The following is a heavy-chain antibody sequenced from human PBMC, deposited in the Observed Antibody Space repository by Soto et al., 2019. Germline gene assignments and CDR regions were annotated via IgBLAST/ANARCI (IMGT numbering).Heavy chain of an antibody. V-gene: IGHV3-30*18. Sequence: GGSLRLSCAASGFTFSSYGMHWVRQAPGKGLEWVAVISYDGSNKYYADSVKGRFTISRDNSKNTLYLQMNSLRAEDTAVYYCAKDQTMSWGDIVVVVAAYDAFDIWGQGTMVTVSS. J-gene: IGHJ3*02. D-gene: IGHD2-15*01. CDR1: GFTFSSYG. CDR2: ISYDGSNK. CDR3: AKDQTMSWGDIVVVVAAYDAFDI.